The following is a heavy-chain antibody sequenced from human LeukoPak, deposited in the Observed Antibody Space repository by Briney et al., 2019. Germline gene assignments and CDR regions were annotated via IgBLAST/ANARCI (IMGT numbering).Heavy chain of an antibody. CDR2: INPNSGGT. D-gene: IGHD2-15*01. J-gene: IGHJ4*02. CDR3: ARSDFYCSGGSCYRYYFDY. Sequence: ASVKVSCKASGYTFTGYYMHWVRQAPGQGLEWMGWINPNSGGTNYAQKFQGWVTMTRDTSISTAYMELSRQRSDDTAVYYCARSDFYCSGGSCYRYYFDYWGQGTLVTVSS. V-gene: IGHV1-2*04. CDR1: GYTFTGYY.